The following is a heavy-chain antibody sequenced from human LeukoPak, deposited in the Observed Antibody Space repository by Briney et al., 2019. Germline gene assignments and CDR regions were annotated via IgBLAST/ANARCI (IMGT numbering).Heavy chain of an antibody. D-gene: IGHD3-10*01. CDR1: GYSISNVNY. Sequence: SETLSLTCTVSGYSISNVNYWGWIRQPPGKGLEWIGRVYHTGSTYFNPSLKSRVTMSADTSKNQLSLKLNSMTAADTAVYYCAREARSGSYAFDIWGQGTMVNVSS. CDR3: AREARSGSYAFDI. CDR2: VYHTGST. V-gene: IGHV4-38-2*02. J-gene: IGHJ3*02.